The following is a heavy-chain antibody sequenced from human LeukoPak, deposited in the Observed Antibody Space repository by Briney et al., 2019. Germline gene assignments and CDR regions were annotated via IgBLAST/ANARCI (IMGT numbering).Heavy chain of an antibody. CDR1: GGTFSSYA. V-gene: IGHV1-69*13. J-gene: IGHJ6*02. Sequence: ASVKVSCKASGGTFSSYAISWVRQAPGQGLEWMGGIIPIFGTANYAQKFQGRVTITADESTSTAYMELSSLRSENTAVYYCASLSGPMWFGMDVWGQGTTVTVSS. CDR3: ASLSGPMWFGMDV. D-gene: IGHD1-26*01. CDR2: IIPIFGTA.